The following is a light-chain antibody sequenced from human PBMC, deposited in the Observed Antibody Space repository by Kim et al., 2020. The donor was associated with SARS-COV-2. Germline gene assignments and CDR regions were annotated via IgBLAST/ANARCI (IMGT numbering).Light chain of an antibody. CDR2: QDS. Sequence: VPPGKQARIARSGDKLGVKYACWYQQKPGQSPVLVIYQDSKRPSGIPERFSGSNSGNTATLTISGTQAMDEADYYCQAWDSSTVVFGGGTQLTVL. CDR1: KLGVKY. J-gene: IGLJ2*01. V-gene: IGLV3-1*01. CDR3: QAWDSSTVV.